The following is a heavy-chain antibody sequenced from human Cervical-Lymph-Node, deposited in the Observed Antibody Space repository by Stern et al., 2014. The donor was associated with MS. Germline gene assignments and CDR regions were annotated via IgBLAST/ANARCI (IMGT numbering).Heavy chain of an antibody. CDR2: IGGSGGRT. D-gene: IGHD4-23*01. CDR3: AKDLSSDGGNSGGWVDT. CDR1: RFIFSNSA. V-gene: IGHV3-23*04. J-gene: IGHJ5*02. Sequence: DPLVASGGGLVQPGGSLRLSCAASRFIFSNSAINWVRQAPGQGLEWVSLIGGSGGRTYQADSVKGRFTISRDKSKNTHDVQRNSRRAEDTALYYCAKDLSSDGGNSGGWVDTWGQGTLVIVSS.